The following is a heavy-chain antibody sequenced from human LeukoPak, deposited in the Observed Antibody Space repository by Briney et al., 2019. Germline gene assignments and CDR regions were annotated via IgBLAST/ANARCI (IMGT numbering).Heavy chain of an antibody. V-gene: IGHV1-2*02. Sequence: ASVKVSCKASGYTFTDYYVHWVRQAPGQGLEWMGWINPNSGDTNFAQKFQGRVTMTRDTSISAAYMELSRLRSDDTAVYYCARYYSTYYYLDYWGQGTLVTVSS. CDR3: ARYYSTYYYLDY. CDR1: GYTFTDYY. CDR2: INPNSGDT. D-gene: IGHD2-21*01. J-gene: IGHJ4*02.